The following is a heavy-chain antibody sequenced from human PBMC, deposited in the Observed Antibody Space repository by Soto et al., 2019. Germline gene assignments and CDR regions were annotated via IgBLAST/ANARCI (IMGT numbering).Heavy chain of an antibody. CDR1: GFTFSNYW. V-gene: IGHV3-74*01. D-gene: IGHD3-16*01. CDR3: ARDLGGYASH. CDR2: INTDGSTT. Sequence: EVQLVESGGGLVQPGGSLRLSCAASGFTFSNYWMHWVRQAPGKGPVWVSRINTDGSTTNYADSVKGRFTISRDNAKNTLYLHTNSLGAEDTAVDYCARDLGGYASHWGQGTLVTVSS. J-gene: IGHJ4*02.